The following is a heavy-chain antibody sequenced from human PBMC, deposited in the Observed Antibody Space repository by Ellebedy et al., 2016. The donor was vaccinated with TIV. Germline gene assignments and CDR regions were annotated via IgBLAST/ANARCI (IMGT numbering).Heavy chain of an antibody. CDR1: GGSISSGGYY. D-gene: IGHD4-17*01. J-gene: IGHJ6*02. CDR2: IYYSGST. CDR3: AREYAYDYGDPYYYYGMDV. V-gene: IGHV4-31*03. Sequence: MPSETLSLTCTVSGGSISSGGYYWSWIRQHPGKGLEWIGYIYYSGSTYYNPSLKSRVTISVDTSKNQFSLKLSSVTAADTAVYYCAREYAYDYGDPYYYYGMDVWGQGTTVTVSS.